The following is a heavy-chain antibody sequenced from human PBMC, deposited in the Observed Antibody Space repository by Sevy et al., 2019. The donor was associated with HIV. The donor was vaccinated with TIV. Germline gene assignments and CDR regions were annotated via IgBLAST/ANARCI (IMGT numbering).Heavy chain of an antibody. D-gene: IGHD3-22*01. CDR3: ARDGRHKMYYYDSSGYKYGMDV. CDR1: GYTFTSYG. V-gene: IGHV1-18*01. J-gene: IGHJ6*02. Sequence: ASVKVSCKASGYTFTSYGISWVRQAPGQGLEWMGWISAYNGNTNYAQKLQGRVTMTTDTSTSTAYMELRSLRSDDTAVYYCARDGRHKMYYYDSSGYKYGMDVWGQGTTVTVSS. CDR2: ISAYNGNT.